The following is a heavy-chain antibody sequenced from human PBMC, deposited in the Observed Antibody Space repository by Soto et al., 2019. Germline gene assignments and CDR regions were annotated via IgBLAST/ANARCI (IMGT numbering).Heavy chain of an antibody. V-gene: IGHV4-34*01. J-gene: IGHJ4*02. CDR1: GGSFSGYY. CDR2: INHSGST. D-gene: IGHD3-10*01. Sequence: SESLSLTCAVYGGSFSGYYWSWIRQPPGKGLEWIGEINHSGSTNYNPSLKSRVTISVDTSKNQFSLKLSSVTAADTAVYYCARASMVRDNDYWGQGTLVTVS. CDR3: ARASMVRDNDY.